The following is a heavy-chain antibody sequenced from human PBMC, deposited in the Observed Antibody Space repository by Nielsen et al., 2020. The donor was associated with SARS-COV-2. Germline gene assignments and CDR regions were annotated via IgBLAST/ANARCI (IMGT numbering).Heavy chain of an antibody. V-gene: IGHV3-23*01. J-gene: IGHJ3*02. CDR3: AIIDAFDI. CDR1: GFTFSSYD. Sequence: GESLKISCAASGFTFSSYDMSWVRQAPGKGLEWVSAISGSGGSTYYADSVKGRFTISRDNSKNTLYLQMNSLRAEDTAVYYCAIIDAFDIWGHWTMVTVSS. CDR2: ISGSGGST.